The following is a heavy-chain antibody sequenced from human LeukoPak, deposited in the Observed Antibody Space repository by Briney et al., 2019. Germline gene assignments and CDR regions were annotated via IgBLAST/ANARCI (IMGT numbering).Heavy chain of an antibody. CDR2: ISSSSSYI. D-gene: IGHD6-13*01. V-gene: IGHV3-21*01. Sequence: PGWSLRLSCAASGFTFSSYSMNWVRQAPGKGLEWVSSISSSSSYIYYADSVKGRFTISRDNAKNSLYLQMNSLRAEDTAVYYCARDNGQLVQPVDYWGQGTLVTVSS. J-gene: IGHJ4*02. CDR1: GFTFSSYS. CDR3: ARDNGQLVQPVDY.